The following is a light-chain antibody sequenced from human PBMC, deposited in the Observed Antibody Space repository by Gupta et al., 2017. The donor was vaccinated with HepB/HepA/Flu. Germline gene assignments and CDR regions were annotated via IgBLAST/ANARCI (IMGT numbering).Light chain of an antibody. CDR1: QSLLHSSGRTF. V-gene: IGKV2D-29*01. CDR3: KQGHRPPRT. J-gene: IGKJ1*01. Sequence: IVRTPTLLSLSVTPGQPASISCTTSQSLLHSSGRTFFYWFLQKPGQPPQLLIYDVSNRVSGVPERFSGSGSGTDFTLNFSRLEAEDVGVYYCKQGHRPPRTFGQGTKVEIK. CDR2: DVS.